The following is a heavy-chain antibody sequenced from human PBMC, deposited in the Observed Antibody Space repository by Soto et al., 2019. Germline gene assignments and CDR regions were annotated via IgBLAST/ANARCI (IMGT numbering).Heavy chain of an antibody. CDR3: AREYDSGDYVFCFAP. CDR1: GYTFTSYY. J-gene: IGHJ5*02. V-gene: IGHV1-46*01. Sequence: ASVKVSCKASGYTFTSYYMHWVRQAPGQGLEWMGIINPSGGSTSYAQKFQGRVTMTRDTSTSTVYMELSSLRSEDTAVYYCAREYDSGDYVFCFAPWGQGTLVPVSP. CDR2: INPSGGST. D-gene: IGHD4-17*01.